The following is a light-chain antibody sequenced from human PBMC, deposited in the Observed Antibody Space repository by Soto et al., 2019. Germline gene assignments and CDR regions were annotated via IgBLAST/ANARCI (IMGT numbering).Light chain of an antibody. CDR3: QSYDSSAWV. CDR2: GNS. V-gene: IGLV1-40*01. Sequence: QSVLTQPPSVSGAPGQSVTIACTGSSSNIGAGYDVHWYQQLPGTAPKLLIYGNSNRPSGVPDRFSGSKSGTSASLAITGLQAEDEADYYCQSYDSSAWVFGGGTKLTVL. J-gene: IGLJ3*02. CDR1: SSNIGAGYD.